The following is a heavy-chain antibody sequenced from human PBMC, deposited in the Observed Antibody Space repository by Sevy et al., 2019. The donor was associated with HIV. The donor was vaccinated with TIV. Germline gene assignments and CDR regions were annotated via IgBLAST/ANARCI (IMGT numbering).Heavy chain of an antibody. V-gene: IGHV3-66*01. J-gene: IGHJ6*02. CDR2: INSGGST. Sequence: GGSLRLSCEASGFTVSGNYMAWVRLAPGKGLEWVSLINSGGSTYDADSVKGRCTISRDNAKNTLYLQMNPLRAEEPAVYFCARDRYYDASGYYYYDYGMDVWGQGTTVTVSS. D-gene: IGHD3-22*01. CDR3: ARDRYYDASGYYYYDYGMDV. CDR1: GFTVSGNY.